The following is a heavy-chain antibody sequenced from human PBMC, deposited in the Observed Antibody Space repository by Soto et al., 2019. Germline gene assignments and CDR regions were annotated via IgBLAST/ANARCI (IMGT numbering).Heavy chain of an antibody. CDR2: ISGSGGST. D-gene: IGHD3-22*01. Sequence: GGSLRLSCAASGFTFSSYAMSWVRQAPGKGLEWVSAISGSGGSTYYADSVKGRFTISRDNSKNTLYLQMNSLRAEDTAVFYCAKGDDYDNSSYYYYYGMDVWGQGTTVTVSS. CDR3: AKGDDYDNSSYYYYYGMDV. J-gene: IGHJ6*02. CDR1: GFTFSSYA. V-gene: IGHV3-23*01.